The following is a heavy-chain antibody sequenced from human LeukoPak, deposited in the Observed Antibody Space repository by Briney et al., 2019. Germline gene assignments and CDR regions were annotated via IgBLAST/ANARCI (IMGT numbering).Heavy chain of an antibody. CDR3: ARLPTYYYGSGRRGIFDY. D-gene: IGHD3-10*01. V-gene: IGHV4-34*01. CDR1: GDSISDYY. Sequence: PSETLSLTCTVSGDSISDYYWSWIRQPPGKGLEWIGEINHSGSTNYNPSLKSRVTISVDTSKNQFSLKLSSVTAADTAVYYCARLPTYYYGSGRRGIFDYWGQGTLVTVSS. J-gene: IGHJ4*02. CDR2: INHSGST.